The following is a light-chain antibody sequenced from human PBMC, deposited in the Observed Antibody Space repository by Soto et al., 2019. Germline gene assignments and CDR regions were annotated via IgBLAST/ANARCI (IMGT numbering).Light chain of an antibody. J-gene: IGKJ1*01. CDR3: QHYNSYSEA. CDR2: DAS. Sequence: IQMTQSPSTLSASVGDTVTITCRASQTISVSSAWYQQKPGKAPNLLIYDASTLQGGVPSRFSGSGSGTEFTLTISSLQPDDFATYYCQHYNSYSEAFGQGTKVDI. V-gene: IGKV1-5*01. CDR1: QTISVS.